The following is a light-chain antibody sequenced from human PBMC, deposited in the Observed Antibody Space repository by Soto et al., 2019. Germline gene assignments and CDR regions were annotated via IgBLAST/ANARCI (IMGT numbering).Light chain of an antibody. V-gene: IGLV2-14*03. J-gene: IGLJ2*01. CDR1: SRDVGGYSY. Sequence: QSALTQPASVSGSPGQSITISCTGTSRDVGGYSYVSWYQQHPGKAPKLMIYDVNNRPSGVSDRFSRSKSGNTASLTISGLQAEDESDYYCSSFTSYSTLVFGGGTQLTVL. CDR2: DVN. CDR3: SSFTSYSTLV.